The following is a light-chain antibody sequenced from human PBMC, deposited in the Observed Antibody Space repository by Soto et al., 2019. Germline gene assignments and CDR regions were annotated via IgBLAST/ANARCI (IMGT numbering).Light chain of an antibody. CDR1: QSVSSS. V-gene: IGKV3-15*01. CDR2: GAS. Sequence: EIVMTQSPATLSVSPGERATLSCRASQSVSSSLAWYQQKPGQAPRLLIYGASTRATGIPARFSGSGSGTEFTLTISSLQSEDFAVYYCQQYNNWPPYTFGQGTKLDIK. CDR3: QQYNNWPPYT. J-gene: IGKJ2*01.